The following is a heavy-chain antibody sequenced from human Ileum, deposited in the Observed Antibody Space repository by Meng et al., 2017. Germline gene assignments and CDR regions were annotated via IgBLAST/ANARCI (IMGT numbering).Heavy chain of an antibody. CDR2: ISGSGGST. D-gene: IGHD4-11*01. J-gene: IGHJ1*01. V-gene: IGHV3-23*01. CDR3: VRDDYRGGNH. CDR1: GFTFSSYA. Sequence: GESLKISCGASGFTFSSYAMNWVRQAPGTGLEWVSGISGSGGSTHYADFVKGRFTTSRDNSQNTLYLQMSRLRAEDTAVYYCVRDDYRGGNHWGQGTLVTVSS.